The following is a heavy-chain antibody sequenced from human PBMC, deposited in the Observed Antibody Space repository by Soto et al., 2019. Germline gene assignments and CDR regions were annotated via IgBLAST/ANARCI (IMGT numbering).Heavy chain of an antibody. Sequence: QVQLVESGGGVVQPGRSLRLSCAASGFIFSSYAMHWVSQAPGKGLEWVAVISYDGSNKYYAESVKGRFTISRDNSKNTLYLQINSLRAEDTAVYYCAREGRIAGGFDYWGQGTLVTVSS. V-gene: IGHV3-30-3*01. CDR2: ISYDGSNK. CDR3: AREGRIAGGFDY. CDR1: GFIFSSYA. D-gene: IGHD1-20*01. J-gene: IGHJ4*02.